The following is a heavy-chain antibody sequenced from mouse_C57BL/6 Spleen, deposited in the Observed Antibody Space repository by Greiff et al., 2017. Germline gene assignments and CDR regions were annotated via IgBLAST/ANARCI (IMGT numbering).Heavy chain of an antibody. J-gene: IGHJ2*01. Sequence: EVKVVESGGGLVQPGGSLSLSCAASGFTFTDYYMSWVRQPPGKALEWLGFIRNKANGYTTEYSASVKGRFTISRDNVQSILYLQMNALRAEDSATYYFARFYDYHFDYWGQGTTLTFSS. CDR3: ARFYDYHFDY. V-gene: IGHV7-3*01. CDR1: GFTFTDYY. CDR2: IRNKANGYTT. D-gene: IGHD2-4*01.